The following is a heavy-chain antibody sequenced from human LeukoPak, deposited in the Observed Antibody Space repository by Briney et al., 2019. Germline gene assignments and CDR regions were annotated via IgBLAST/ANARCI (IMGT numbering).Heavy chain of an antibody. D-gene: IGHD6-13*01. V-gene: IGHV3-20*04. Sequence: GGSLRLSCAASGFTFDDYGMSWVRQAPGKGLEWVSGINWNGGSTGYADSVKGRFTISRDNAKNSLYLQMNSLRAEDTALYYCARGTLKAAATDFDYWGQGTLVTVSS. CDR2: INWNGGST. J-gene: IGHJ4*02. CDR3: ARGTLKAAATDFDY. CDR1: GFTFDDYG.